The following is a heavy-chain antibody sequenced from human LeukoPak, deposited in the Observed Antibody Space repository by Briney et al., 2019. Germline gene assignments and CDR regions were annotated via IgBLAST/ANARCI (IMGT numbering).Heavy chain of an antibody. J-gene: IGHJ6*03. CDR2: INSDGSST. V-gene: IGHV3-74*01. CDR1: GFTFSSYW. D-gene: IGHD3-3*01. Sequence: GGSLRLSCAASGFTFSSYWMHWVRQAPGKGLVWVSRINSDGSSTSYADSVKGRFTISRDNAKNTLYLQMNSLRAEDTAVYYCAREVMYYDFWSGYYYYYMDVWGKGTTVTVSS. CDR3: AREVMYYDFWSGYYYYYMDV.